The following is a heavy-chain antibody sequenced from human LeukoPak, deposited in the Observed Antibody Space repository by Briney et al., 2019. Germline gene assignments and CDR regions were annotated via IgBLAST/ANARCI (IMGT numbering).Heavy chain of an antibody. CDR2: MYYTGST. D-gene: IGHD3-10*01. J-gene: IGHJ6*02. Sequence: SETLSLTCTVSGGSISSDYWSWIRQPPGKGLEWIGYMYYTGSTNYNPSLKSRATISVDTSKNEFSLKLSSVTAADTAVYYCARLSSGGGYYYYFGMDVWGQGTTVTVSS. V-gene: IGHV4-59*08. CDR1: GGSISSDY. CDR3: ARLSSGGGYYYYFGMDV.